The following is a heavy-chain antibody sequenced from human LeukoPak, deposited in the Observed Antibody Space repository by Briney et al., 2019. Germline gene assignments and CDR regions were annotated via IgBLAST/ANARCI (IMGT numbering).Heavy chain of an antibody. D-gene: IGHD3-10*01. J-gene: IGHJ4*02. V-gene: IGHV3-43D*03. CDR1: GFTFDDYA. CDR3: AKDKLYYGSGSSTSYFDY. CDR2: ISWDGGST. Sequence: GGSLRLSCAASGFTFDDYAMHWVRQAPGKGLEWVSLISWDGGSTYYADSVKGRFTISRDNSKNSLYLQMNSLRAEDTALYYCAKDKLYYGSGSSTSYFDYWGQGTLVTVSS.